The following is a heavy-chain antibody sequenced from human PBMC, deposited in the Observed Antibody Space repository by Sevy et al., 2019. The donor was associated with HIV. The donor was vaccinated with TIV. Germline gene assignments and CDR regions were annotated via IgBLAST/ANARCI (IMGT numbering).Heavy chain of an antibody. D-gene: IGHD5-12*01. V-gene: IGHV4-38-2*02. CDR1: GYSIGSGYF. J-gene: IGHJ4*02. Sequence: SETLSLTCAVSGYSIGSGYFSGWIRQPPGKGLEWIGNIYHSGGTSYNPSLKSRVTISVDTSKNQFSLSLNSVTASDTAVYYCARDRAGATSYFDYWGQGTLVTVSS. CDR3: ARDRAGATSYFDY. CDR2: IYHSGGT.